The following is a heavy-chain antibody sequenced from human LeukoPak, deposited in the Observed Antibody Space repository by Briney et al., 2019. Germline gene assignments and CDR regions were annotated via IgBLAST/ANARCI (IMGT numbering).Heavy chain of an antibody. CDR3: ARDSGYSYGYGIDAFDI. J-gene: IGHJ3*02. D-gene: IGHD5-18*01. CDR1: GFTFSSYS. Sequence: KPGGSLRLSCAASGFTFSSYSMNWVRQAPGKGLEWVSSISSSSSYIYYADSVKGRFTISRDNAKNSPYLQMNSLRAEDTAVYYCARDSGYSYGYGIDAFDIWGQGTMVTVSS. CDR2: ISSSSSYI. V-gene: IGHV3-21*01.